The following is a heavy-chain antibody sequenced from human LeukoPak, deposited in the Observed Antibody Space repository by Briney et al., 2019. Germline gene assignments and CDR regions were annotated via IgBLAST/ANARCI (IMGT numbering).Heavy chain of an antibody. CDR1: RFXFSDYS. Sequence: GGSLRLSCAASRFXFSDYSINWVRQAPGKGLEWLSYISSSSGIMYYAESVKGRFTISRDNAKNSLYLQMNSLTDEDTAVYYCARYRDGYNPHAFDIWGQGTMVTVSS. CDR3: ARYRDGYNPHAFDI. V-gene: IGHV3-48*02. D-gene: IGHD5-24*01. CDR2: ISSSSGIM. J-gene: IGHJ3*02.